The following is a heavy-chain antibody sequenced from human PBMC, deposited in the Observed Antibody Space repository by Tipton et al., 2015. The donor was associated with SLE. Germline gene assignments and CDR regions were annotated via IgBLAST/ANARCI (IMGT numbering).Heavy chain of an antibody. V-gene: IGHV3-21*01. CDR2: ISSTSSYT. J-gene: IGHJ6*02. Sequence: SLRLSCVAPGFTLSVYSMNWVRQAPGKGLEWVSFISSTSSYTFYADSVKGRFTISRDNAKNSLFLQMNSLRAGDTAVYYCGRGVYSEGSVGMDVWGQGTTVTVSS. D-gene: IGHD3-22*01. CDR1: GFTLSVYS. CDR3: GRGVYSEGSVGMDV.